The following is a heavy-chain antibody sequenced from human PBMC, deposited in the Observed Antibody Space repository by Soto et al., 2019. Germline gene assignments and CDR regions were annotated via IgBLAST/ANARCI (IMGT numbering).Heavy chain of an antibody. CDR2: SKSKTDGGTT. CDR3: TGRYFDY. J-gene: IGHJ4*02. Sequence: PGGSLRLSCAASGFTFSNAWMSWVRQAPGKGLEWVGRSKSKTDGGTTDYGAPVKGRFTISGDDSKNTLYLQMSSLKTEDTAVYYCTGRYFDYWGQGTLVTVSS. CDR1: GFTFSNAW. V-gene: IGHV3-15*01.